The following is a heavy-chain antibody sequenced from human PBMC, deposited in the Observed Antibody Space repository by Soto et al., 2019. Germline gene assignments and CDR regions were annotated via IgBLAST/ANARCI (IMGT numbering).Heavy chain of an antibody. CDR1: GFTFNNYA. V-gene: IGHV3-23*01. J-gene: IGHJ3*02. CDR3: AKDFGYNYGYDAFDI. D-gene: IGHD5-18*01. Sequence: PGGFLRLSCAASGFTFNNYAMSWVRQAPGKGLEWVSTISGSGGSTYCVDSVKGRFTISRDNSKNTLYLQMNSLRAEDTAVYYCAKDFGYNYGYDAFDIWGQGTMVTVSS. CDR2: ISGSGGST.